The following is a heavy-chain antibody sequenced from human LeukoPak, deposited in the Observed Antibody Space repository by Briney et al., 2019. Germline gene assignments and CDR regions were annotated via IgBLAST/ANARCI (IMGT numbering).Heavy chain of an antibody. V-gene: IGHV3-30*04. J-gene: IGHJ6*03. CDR1: GFTFSSYA. CDR3: ARQNYYYYYMDV. Sequence: GGSLRLSCAASGFTFSSYAMYWVRQAPGKGLEWVAVISYDGSDKFYADSVKGRFTISRDNAKNSLYLQMNSLRAEDTAVYYCARQNYYYYYMDVWGKGTTVTVSS. CDR2: ISYDGSDK.